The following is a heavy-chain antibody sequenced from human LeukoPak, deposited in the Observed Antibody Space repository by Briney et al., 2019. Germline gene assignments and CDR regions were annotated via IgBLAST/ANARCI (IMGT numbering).Heavy chain of an antibody. D-gene: IGHD2-2*01. Sequence: GASVKVSCKASGYTFTSNGISWVRKAPGQGLEWMEWISAYNGNTNYAQKLQGRVTMTTDTSTSTAYMELRSLRSDDTAVYYCARAGGVVVPAAIFDYWGQGTLVTVSS. CDR1: GYTFTSNG. V-gene: IGHV1-18*04. J-gene: IGHJ4*02. CDR3: ARAGGVVVPAAIFDY. CDR2: ISAYNGNT.